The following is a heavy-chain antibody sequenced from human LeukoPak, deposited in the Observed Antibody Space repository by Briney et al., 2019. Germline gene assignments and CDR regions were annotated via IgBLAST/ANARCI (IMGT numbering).Heavy chain of an antibody. CDR1: GGTFSSYA. CDR3: ASLGYSYDSSGYLGMGAFDI. D-gene: IGHD3-22*01. V-gene: IGHV1-69*01. Sequence: SVKVSCKASGGTFSSYAISWVRQAPGQGLEWMGGIIPIFGTANYAQKFQGRVTITADESTSTAYMELSSLRSEDTAVYYCASLGYSYDSSGYLGMGAFDIWGQGTMVTVSS. J-gene: IGHJ3*02. CDR2: IIPIFGTA.